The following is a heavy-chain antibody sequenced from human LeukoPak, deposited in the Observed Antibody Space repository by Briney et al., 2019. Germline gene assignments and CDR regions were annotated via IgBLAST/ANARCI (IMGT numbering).Heavy chain of an antibody. D-gene: IGHD3-22*01. CDR3: ARDIGLSGGYGP. CDR1: GFTVSSNY. J-gene: IGHJ5*02. Sequence: GGSLRLSCAASGFTVSSNYMSWVRQAPGKGLEWVSVIYSGGSTYYADSVKGRFTISRDNSKNTVYLQMNSLRAEDTAVYYCARDIGLSGGYGPWGQGALVTVSS. CDR2: IYSGGST. V-gene: IGHV3-53*01.